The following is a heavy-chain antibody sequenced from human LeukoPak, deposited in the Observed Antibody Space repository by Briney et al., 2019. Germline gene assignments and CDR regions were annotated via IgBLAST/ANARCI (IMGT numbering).Heavy chain of an antibody. V-gene: IGHV1-69*13. CDR3: ARGPIYGSGSYPSFDY. CDR2: IIPIFGTA. Sequence: EASVKVSCKASGGTFSSYAISWVRQAPGQGLEWMGGIIPIFGTANYAQKSQGRVTITADESTSTAYMELSSLRSEDTAVYYCARGPIYGSGSYPSFDYWGQGTLVTVSS. D-gene: IGHD3-10*01. J-gene: IGHJ4*02. CDR1: GGTFSSYA.